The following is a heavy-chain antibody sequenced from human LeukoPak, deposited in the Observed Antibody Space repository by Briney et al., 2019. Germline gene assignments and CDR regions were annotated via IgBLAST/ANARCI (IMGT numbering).Heavy chain of an antibody. CDR3: AKGLRGSGMGWFDP. D-gene: IGHD3-10*01. J-gene: IGHJ5*02. CDR1: GFTFSSYG. CDR2: ISYDGSNK. Sequence: GGSLRLSCAASGFTFSSYGMHWVRQAPGKGLEWVAVISYDGSNKYYADSVKGRFTTSRDNSKNTLYLQMNSLRAEDTAVYYCAKGLRGSGMGWFDPWGQGTLVTVSS. V-gene: IGHV3-30*18.